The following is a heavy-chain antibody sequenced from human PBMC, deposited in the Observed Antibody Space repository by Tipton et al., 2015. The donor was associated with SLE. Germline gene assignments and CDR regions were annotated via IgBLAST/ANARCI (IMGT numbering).Heavy chain of an antibody. V-gene: IGHV4-59*09. CDR3: ARGRLYDYFDY. Sequence: TNYIPSLKGRATVSVNMSKNQFSLKLSSVTAADTAVYYCARGRLYDYFDYWGRGTLVTVSS. D-gene: IGHD6-25*01. CDR2: T. J-gene: IGHJ4*02.